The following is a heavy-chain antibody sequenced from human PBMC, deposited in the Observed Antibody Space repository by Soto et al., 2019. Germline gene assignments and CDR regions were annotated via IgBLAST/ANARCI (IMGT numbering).Heavy chain of an antibody. V-gene: IGHV3-30*18. CDR1: GFTFSSYG. CDR3: AKIVVAVAGSIDY. CDR2: ISYDGSNK. J-gene: IGHJ4*02. Sequence: QVQLVESGGGVVQPGRSLRLSCAASGFTFSSYGMHWVRQAPGKGLEWVAVISYDGSNKYYADSVKGRFTISRDNSKNTLYLQMNSLRAEDMAVYYCAKIVVAVAGSIDYWGQGTLVTVSS. D-gene: IGHD6-19*01.